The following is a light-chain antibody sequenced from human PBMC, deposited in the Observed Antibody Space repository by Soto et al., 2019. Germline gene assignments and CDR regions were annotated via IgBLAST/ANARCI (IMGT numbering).Light chain of an antibody. CDR1: QSISSNY. V-gene: IGKV3-20*01. Sequence: ESAMRLSKDPKCLASGKRVDLCGRASQSISSNYLAWYQQKPGQAPRLLIYGASTRATGIPDRFSGSGSGTDFALTISSLESEDFAVYHCPQYAASMTIRQGTKVDNK. CDR2: GAS. CDR3: PQYAASMT. J-gene: IGKJ1*01.